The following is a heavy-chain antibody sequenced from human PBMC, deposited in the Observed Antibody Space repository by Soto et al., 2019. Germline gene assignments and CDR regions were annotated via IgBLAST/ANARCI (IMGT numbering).Heavy chain of an antibody. CDR3: ARVGPVFASTQRPAGYFDL. Sequence: QVQLVQSGAEVKKPGASVKVSCKASGYTFTSYGISWVRQAPGQGLEWMGWISAYNGNTNYAQKLQGRVTMTTDTPTSTAYMELRSLRSDDTAVYYCARVGPVFASTQRPAGYFDLWGRGTLVTVSS. J-gene: IGHJ2*01. CDR1: GYTFTSYG. V-gene: IGHV1-18*01. CDR2: ISAYNGNT. D-gene: IGHD2-15*01.